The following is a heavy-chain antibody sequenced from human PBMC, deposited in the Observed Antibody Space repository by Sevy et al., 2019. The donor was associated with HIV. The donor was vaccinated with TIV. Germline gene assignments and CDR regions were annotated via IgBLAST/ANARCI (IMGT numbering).Heavy chain of an antibody. V-gene: IGHV1-24*01. Sequence: ASVKVSCKVSGYTLSQLSMHWVRQAPGKGLEWMGRFDPEDGETIFAQKFQGRVTMTEDTFTDTAYMELSSLRSEDTAVYDCASAREYYEDNSGYLDYWGQGTLVTVSS. D-gene: IGHD3-22*01. CDR1: GYTLSQLS. CDR3: ASAREYYEDNSGYLDY. CDR2: FDPEDGET. J-gene: IGHJ4*02.